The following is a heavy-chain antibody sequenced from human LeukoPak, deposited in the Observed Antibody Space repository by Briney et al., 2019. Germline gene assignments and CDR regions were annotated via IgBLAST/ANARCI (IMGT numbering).Heavy chain of an antibody. CDR3: ARDSITGKHDFDY. CDR2: IWYDGSNK. V-gene: IGHV3-33*01. D-gene: IGHD1-20*01. CDR1: GFTFSSYG. Sequence: GGSLRLSCAASGFTFSSYGMHWVRQAPGKGLERVAVIWYDGSNKYYADSVKGRFTISRDNSKNTLYLQMNSLRAEDTAVYYCARDSITGKHDFDYRGQGTLVTVSS. J-gene: IGHJ4*02.